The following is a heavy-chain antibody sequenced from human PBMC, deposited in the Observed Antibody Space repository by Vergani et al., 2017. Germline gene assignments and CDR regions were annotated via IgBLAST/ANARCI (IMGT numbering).Heavy chain of an antibody. J-gene: IGHJ4*02. CDR1: GRSISSYY. V-gene: IGHV4-59*01. Sequence: QVQLQESGPGLVKPSETLSLTCTVSGRSISSYYWSWIRQPPGKGLEWIGYIYYSGSTNYNPSLKSRVTISVDTSKNQFSLKLSSVTAADTAVYYCARETAAAGTADYWGQGTLVTVSS. D-gene: IGHD6-13*01. CDR3: ARETAAAGTADY. CDR2: IYYSGST.